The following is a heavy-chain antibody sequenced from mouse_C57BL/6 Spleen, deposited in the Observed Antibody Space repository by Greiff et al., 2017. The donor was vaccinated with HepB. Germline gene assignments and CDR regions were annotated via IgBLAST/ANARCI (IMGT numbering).Heavy chain of an antibody. V-gene: IGHV3-6*01. D-gene: IGHD3-2*01. CDR1: GYSITSGYY. J-gene: IGHJ4*01. Sequence: VQLKESGPGLVKPSQSLSLTCSVTGYSITSGYYWNWIRQFPGNKLEWMGYISYDGSNNYNPSIKNRISITRYTSKNQFCLKLNSVTTEDTATYYCASRQLVAMDYWGQGTSVTVSS. CDR2: ISYDGSN. CDR3: ASRQLVAMDY.